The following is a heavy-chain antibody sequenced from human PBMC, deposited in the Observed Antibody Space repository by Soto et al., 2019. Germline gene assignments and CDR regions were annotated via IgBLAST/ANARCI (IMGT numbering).Heavy chain of an antibody. D-gene: IGHD3-10*01. Sequence: SETLSLTCTVSGGSISSSSYYWGWIRQPPGKGLEWIGSIYYSGSTYYNPSLKSRVTISVDTSKNQFSLKLSSVTAADTAVYYCARHTTGYYYGSGSYDGWFDPWGQGTLVTVSS. J-gene: IGHJ5*02. CDR2: IYYSGST. V-gene: IGHV4-39*01. CDR1: GGSISSSSYY. CDR3: ARHTTGYYYGSGSYDGWFDP.